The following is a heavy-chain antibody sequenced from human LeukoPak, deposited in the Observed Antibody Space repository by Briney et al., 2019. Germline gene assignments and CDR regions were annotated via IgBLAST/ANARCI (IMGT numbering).Heavy chain of an antibody. D-gene: IGHD2-2*01. CDR2: INEDGSVQ. Sequence: PGGSLRLSCAASGFPFSSYLISWVRQPPGKGLEWVANINEDGSVQDYVDAVKGRFTISRDNAKNSLYLEINSLRVDDTAVYYCVGQLLRAVWGKGTTVTVSS. CDR3: VGQLLRAV. J-gene: IGHJ6*04. CDR1: GFPFSSYL. V-gene: IGHV3-7*01.